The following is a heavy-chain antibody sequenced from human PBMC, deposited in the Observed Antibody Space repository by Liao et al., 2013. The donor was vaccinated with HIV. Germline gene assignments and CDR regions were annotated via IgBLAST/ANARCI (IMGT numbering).Heavy chain of an antibody. D-gene: IGHD6-13*01. J-gene: IGHJ4*02. CDR3: ARVGLYSSSWPYDY. Sequence: QVQLQESGPGLLKPSETLSLTCTVSGGSISSYYWSWIRQPPGKGLEWIGYIYNSGGTNYNPSLKSRVTISVDTSKNQFSLKLSSVTAADTAVYYCARVGLYSSSWPYDYWGQGTLVTVSS. CDR1: GGSISSYY. V-gene: IGHV4-59*01. CDR2: IYNSGGT.